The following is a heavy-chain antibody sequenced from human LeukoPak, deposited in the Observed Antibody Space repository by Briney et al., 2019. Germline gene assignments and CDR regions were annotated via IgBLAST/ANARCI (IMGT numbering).Heavy chain of an antibody. Sequence: GGSLRLSCAASGFTFSSYGMHWVRQAPGKGLEWVAFIWDDGSSQKYADSVKGRFTISRDNSKNMLYLQMNSLRAEDTAVYYCAEDQWNPDYWGQGNLVIVSS. D-gene: IGHD6-19*01. V-gene: IGHV3-30*02. CDR3: AEDQWNPDY. J-gene: IGHJ4*02. CDR2: IWDDGSSQ. CDR1: GFTFSSYG.